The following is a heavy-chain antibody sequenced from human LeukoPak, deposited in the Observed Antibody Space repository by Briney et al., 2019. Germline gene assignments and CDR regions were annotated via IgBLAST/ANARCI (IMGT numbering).Heavy chain of an antibody. Sequence: SETLSLTCTVSGGSTSSGYYYWSWIRQPPGKGLEYIGYIYYGGTYYNPSLKSRVTISVDTSKNQFSLKLSSVTAADTAVYYCARGTWSSSIDYWGQGTLVTVSS. CDR3: ARGTWSSSIDY. CDR2: IYYGGT. J-gene: IGHJ4*02. V-gene: IGHV4-30-4*01. CDR1: GGSTSSGYYY. D-gene: IGHD6-6*01.